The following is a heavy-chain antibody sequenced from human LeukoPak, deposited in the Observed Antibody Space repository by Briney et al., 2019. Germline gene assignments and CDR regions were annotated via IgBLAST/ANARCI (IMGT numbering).Heavy chain of an antibody. Sequence: GGSLRLSCAASGFTFSSYSMNWVRQAPGKGLEWVSYISSSSSTIYYADSVKGRFTVSRDNAKNSLYLQMNSLRAEDTAVYYCAKDTTYYYDSSGYLLDYWGQGTLVTVSS. V-gene: IGHV3-48*04. D-gene: IGHD3-22*01. CDR3: AKDTTYYYDSSGYLLDY. CDR2: ISSSSSTI. J-gene: IGHJ4*02. CDR1: GFTFSSYS.